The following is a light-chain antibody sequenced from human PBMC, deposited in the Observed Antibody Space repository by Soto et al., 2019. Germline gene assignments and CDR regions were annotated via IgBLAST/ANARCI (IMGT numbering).Light chain of an antibody. CDR1: QSINNR. CDR2: DAS. Sequence: DIQMTQSPSTLSASIGDRVTITCRASQSINNRLAWYQQMPGKAPNLLIYDASSLESGVPSGFRGSGSETEFTLTISGLQPDDFATYYCQQFIDGWTFGQGTKVDIK. V-gene: IGKV1-5*01. CDR3: QQFIDGWT. J-gene: IGKJ1*01.